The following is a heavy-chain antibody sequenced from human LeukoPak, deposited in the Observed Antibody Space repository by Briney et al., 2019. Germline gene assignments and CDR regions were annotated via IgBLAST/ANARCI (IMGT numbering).Heavy chain of an antibody. J-gene: IGHJ4*02. V-gene: IGHV4-59*01. Sequence: SETLSLTCTVSGGSISSYYWSWIRQPPGKGLEWIGYIYYSGSTNYNPSLKSRVTISVDTSKNQFSLKLSSVTAADTAVYCCARDDSSGYWRYWGQGTLVTVSS. CDR1: GGSISSYY. CDR2: IYYSGST. CDR3: ARDDSSGYWRY. D-gene: IGHD3-22*01.